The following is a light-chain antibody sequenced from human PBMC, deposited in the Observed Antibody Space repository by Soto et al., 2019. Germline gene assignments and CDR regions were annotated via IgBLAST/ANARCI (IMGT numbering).Light chain of an antibody. CDR2: KVS. CDR1: QSIVYNDGNIY. J-gene: IGKJ1*01. V-gene: IGKV2-30*01. CDR3: MQGTHWPPA. Sequence: DGGMTQCALALPVTPVQPTSISCRSSQSIVYNDGNIYLNWFQQRPGQSPRRLIYKVSNRDSGVPDRFSGSGSDTDFTLKISSVEAEDVGVYYCMQGTHWPPALGQRSNVDIK.